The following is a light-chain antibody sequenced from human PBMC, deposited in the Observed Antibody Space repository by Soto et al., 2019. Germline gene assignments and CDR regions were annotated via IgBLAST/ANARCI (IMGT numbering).Light chain of an antibody. V-gene: IGKV1-5*01. CDR1: QSISGW. CDR3: QQYRSYSRT. J-gene: IGKJ1*01. CDR2: DAS. Sequence: DIQMTQSPSALSASVGDRVTITCRASQSISGWLAWYQQKPGKAPKLLIFDASSLERGVPSRFSGSGSGTEFTLTISSLQPDDFATYYCQQYRSYSRTFGQGTKVDIK.